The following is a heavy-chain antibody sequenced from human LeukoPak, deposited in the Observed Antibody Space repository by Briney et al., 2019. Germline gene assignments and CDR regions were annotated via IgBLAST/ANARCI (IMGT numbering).Heavy chain of an antibody. CDR1: GGSISSSSYY. Sequence: PSQTLSLTCTVSGGSISSSSYYWGWIRQPPGKGLEWIGSIYYSGSTYYNPSLKSRVTISVDTSKNQFSLKLSSVTAADTAVYYCARTMTMVRGVTKFDYWGQGTLVTVSS. J-gene: IGHJ4*02. CDR2: IYYSGST. D-gene: IGHD3-10*01. V-gene: IGHV4-39*07. CDR3: ARTMTMVRGVTKFDY.